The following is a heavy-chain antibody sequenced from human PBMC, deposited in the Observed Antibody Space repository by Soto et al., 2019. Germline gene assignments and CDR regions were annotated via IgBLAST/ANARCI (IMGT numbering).Heavy chain of an antibody. V-gene: IGHV3-30-3*01. CDR2: ISYDGSNK. Sequence: QVQLVESGGGVVQPGRSLRLSCAASGFIFSSYAMHWVRQAPGKGLEWVAVISYDGSNKYYADSVKGRFTISRDNSKNTLYLQMNSLRAGDTAVYYCAREGRIAVGFDYWGQGTLVTVSS. D-gene: IGHD6-19*01. CDR3: AREGRIAVGFDY. CDR1: GFIFSSYA. J-gene: IGHJ4*02.